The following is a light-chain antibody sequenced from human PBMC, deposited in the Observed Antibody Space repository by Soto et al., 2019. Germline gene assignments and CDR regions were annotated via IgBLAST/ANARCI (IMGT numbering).Light chain of an antibody. V-gene: IGKV1-27*01. CDR1: QGISNY. CDR3: QKDNSDPFT. CDR2: AAS. J-gene: IGKJ3*01. Sequence: DIQMTQSPSSLSASVGDRVTITCRASQGISNYLARFQQKPGKVPKLLIYAASTLQIGVPSRFSGSGAGTAFSLTISSLQPEDFATYDDQKDNSDPFTFGPGTKVDIK.